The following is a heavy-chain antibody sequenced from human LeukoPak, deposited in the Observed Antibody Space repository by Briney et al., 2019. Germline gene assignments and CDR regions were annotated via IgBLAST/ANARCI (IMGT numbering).Heavy chain of an antibody. V-gene: IGHV1-69*13. CDR2: IIPIFGTA. CDR3: ARGAKLRYFDWLLGGHAFDI. CDR1: GGTFSSYA. D-gene: IGHD3-9*01. Sequence: GASVKVSCKASGGTFSSYAISWVRQAPGQGLEWMGGIIPIFGTANYAQKFQGRVTITADESTSTAYMELSSLRSEDTAVYYCARGAKLRYFDWLLGGHAFDIWGQGTMVTVSS. J-gene: IGHJ3*02.